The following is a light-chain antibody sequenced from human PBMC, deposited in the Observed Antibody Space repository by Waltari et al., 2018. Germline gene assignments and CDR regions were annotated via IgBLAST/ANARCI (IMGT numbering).Light chain of an antibody. CDR1: QSISSY. CDR3: QQYYSSPYT. V-gene: IGKV1-39*01. J-gene: IGKJ2*01. CDR2: AAS. Sequence: DIQMTQSPSSLSASVGDRVIITCRASQSISSYLNWYQVKAGKAPKLLIYAASSLQSGVPSRFSGSGSGTDFTLTISRLQTEDVALYYCQQYYSSPYTFGQGTKLEI.